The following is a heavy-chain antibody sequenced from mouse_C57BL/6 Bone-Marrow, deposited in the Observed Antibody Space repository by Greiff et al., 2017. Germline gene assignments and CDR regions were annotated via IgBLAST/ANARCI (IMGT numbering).Heavy chain of an antibody. D-gene: IGHD1-1*01. V-gene: IGHV2-9*01. CDR1: GFSLTSYG. CDR3: AKHARNDYYGSSFDWYFDV. J-gene: IGHJ1*03. Sequence: VQVVESGPGLVAPSQSLSITCTVSGFSLTSYGVDWVRQPPGKGLEWLGVIWGGGSTNYNSALMSRLSISKDNSKSQVFLKMNSRQTDDTAMYYCAKHARNDYYGSSFDWYFDVWGTGTTVTVSS. CDR2: IWGGGST.